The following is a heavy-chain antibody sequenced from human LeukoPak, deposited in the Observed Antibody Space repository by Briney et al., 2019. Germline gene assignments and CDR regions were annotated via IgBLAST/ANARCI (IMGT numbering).Heavy chain of an antibody. CDR2: IYHSGST. V-gene: IGHV4-4*02. Sequence: SETLSLTCAVSGGSISSSNWWSWVRPPPGKGMEWIGEIYHSGSTNYNPPLKSRVTISVDKSKNQFSLKLSSVTAADTAVYYCARDSSWSDDAFDIWGQGTMVTVSS. D-gene: IGHD6-13*01. CDR1: GGSISSSNW. CDR3: ARDSSWSDDAFDI. J-gene: IGHJ3*02.